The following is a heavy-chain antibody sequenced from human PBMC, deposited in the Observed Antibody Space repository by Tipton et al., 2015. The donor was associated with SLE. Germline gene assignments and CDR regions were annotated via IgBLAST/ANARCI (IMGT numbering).Heavy chain of an antibody. Sequence: GLVKPSETLSLTCTVSGGSISSSSYYWGWIRQPPGKGLEWIGSIYYSGSTYYNPSLKSRVTISVDTSKNQFSLKLSSVTAADTAVYYCARPKQQLVPGWFDPWGQGTLVTVSS. J-gene: IGHJ5*02. D-gene: IGHD6-13*01. CDR2: IYYSGST. CDR3: ARPKQQLVPGWFDP. CDR1: GGSISSSSYY. V-gene: IGHV4-39*01.